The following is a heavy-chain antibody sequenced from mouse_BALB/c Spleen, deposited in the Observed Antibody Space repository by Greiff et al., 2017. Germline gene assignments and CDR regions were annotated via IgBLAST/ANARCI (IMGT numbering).Heavy chain of an antibody. J-gene: IGHJ4*01. Sequence: VQLQQSGPELVKPGASVKMSCKASGYTFTSYVMHWVKQKPGQGLEWIGYINPYNDGTKYNEKFKGKATLTSDKSSSTAYMELSSLTSEDSAVYYCARKGRYDGDYYAMDYWGQGTSVTVSS. CDR2: INPYNDGT. CDR3: ARKGRYDGDYYAMDY. D-gene: IGHD2-14*01. CDR1: GYTFTSYV. V-gene: IGHV1-14*01.